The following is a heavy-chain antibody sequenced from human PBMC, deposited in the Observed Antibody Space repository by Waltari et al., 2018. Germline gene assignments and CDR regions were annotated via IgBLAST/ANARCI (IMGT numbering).Heavy chain of an antibody. CDR2: IYYSGST. Sequence: QLQLQESGPGLVKPSETLSLTCTVPGGPISSSSSSWGWIRQPPGKGLEWIGSIYYSGSTYYNPSLKSRVTISVDTSKNQFSLKLSSVTAADTAVYYCARHPAMTIMLWYFDLWGRGTLVTVSS. J-gene: IGHJ2*01. D-gene: IGHD2-8*01. CDR1: GGPISSSSSS. CDR3: ARHPAMTIMLWYFDL. V-gene: IGHV4-39*01.